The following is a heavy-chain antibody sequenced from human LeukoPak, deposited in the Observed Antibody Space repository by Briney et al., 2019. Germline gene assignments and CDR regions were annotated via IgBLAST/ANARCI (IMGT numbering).Heavy chain of an antibody. D-gene: IGHD3-10*01. CDR3: ARARRSGGITMIRGVKDRGWFDP. Sequence: QPGGSLRLSCAASGFTFSRNSMNWVRQAPGKGLEWVSYISSSSRTKYYADSVKGRFTISRDNAKNSLYLQMNSLRAEDTAVYYCARARRSGGITMIRGVKDRGWFDPWGQGTLVTVSS. J-gene: IGHJ5*02. V-gene: IGHV3-48*01. CDR1: GFTFSRNS. CDR2: ISSSSRTK.